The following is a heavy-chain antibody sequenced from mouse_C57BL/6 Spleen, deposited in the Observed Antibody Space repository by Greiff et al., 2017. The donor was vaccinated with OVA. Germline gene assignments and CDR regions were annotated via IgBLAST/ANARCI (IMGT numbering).Heavy chain of an antibody. CDR2: INPYNGGT. V-gene: IGHV1-19*01. D-gene: IGHD1-1*01. CDR3: ARSYYGSSYGFAY. J-gene: IGHJ3*01. CDR1: GYTFTDYY. Sequence: EVQRVESGPVLVKPGASVKMSCKASGYTFTDYYMNWVKQSHGKSLEWIGVINPYNGGTSYNQKFKGKATLTVDKSSSTAYMELNSLTSEDSAVYYCARSYYGSSYGFAYWGQGTLVTVSA.